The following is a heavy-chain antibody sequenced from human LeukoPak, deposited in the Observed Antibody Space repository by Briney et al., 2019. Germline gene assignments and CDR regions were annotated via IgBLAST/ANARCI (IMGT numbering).Heavy chain of an antibody. CDR3: AKAACGSECYYFMDV. V-gene: IGHV3-23*01. J-gene: IGHJ6*03. D-gene: IGHD2-21*01. Sequence: GGSLRLSCAASGFTFSSYVMTWVRQAPGKGLEWVSGISGSGGNTYYADSVKGRFTISRDNSKNTLYLQMNGLRAEDTAVYYCAKAACGSECYYFMDVWGKGTTVTVS. CDR2: ISGSGGNT. CDR1: GFTFSSYV.